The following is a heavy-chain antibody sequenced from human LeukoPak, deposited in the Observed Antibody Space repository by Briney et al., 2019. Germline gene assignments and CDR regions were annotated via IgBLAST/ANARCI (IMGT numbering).Heavy chain of an antibody. D-gene: IGHD5-24*01. J-gene: IGHJ4*02. Sequence: SETLSLTCTVSGGSISSGGYYWSWIRQHPGKGLEWIGYIYYSGSTYYNPSLKSRVTISVDTSKSQFSLKLSSVTAADTAVYYCARKWGERDGYNYWGQGTLVTVSS. CDR1: GGSISSGGYY. V-gene: IGHV4-31*03. CDR3: ARKWGERDGYNY. CDR2: IYYSGST.